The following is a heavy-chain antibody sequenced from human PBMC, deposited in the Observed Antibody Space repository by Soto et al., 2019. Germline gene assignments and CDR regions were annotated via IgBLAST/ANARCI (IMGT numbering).Heavy chain of an antibody. CDR2: IDYNGVT. Sequence: SETLSLTCTVSGGSIYRSGYYWGWIRQPPGRGLEWIGNIDYNGVTYSNPSLKSRVTISRDTSKNRFSLKLTSVTAADTALYYCGKVLVGATGHTDSDSWGPGTLVTVSS. V-gene: IGHV4-39*01. D-gene: IGHD2-15*01. CDR3: GKVLVGATGHTDSDS. CDR1: GGSIYRSGYY. J-gene: IGHJ4*02.